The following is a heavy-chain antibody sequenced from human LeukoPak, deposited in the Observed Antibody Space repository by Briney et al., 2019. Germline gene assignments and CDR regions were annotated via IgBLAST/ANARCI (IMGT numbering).Heavy chain of an antibody. CDR1: GFTVSSNY. J-gene: IGHJ5*02. D-gene: IGHD3-22*01. CDR3: ARDPGGYYYDSSGST. Sequence: GGCLRLSCAASGFTVSSNYMSWVRQAPGKGLEWVSVIYSGGSTYYADSVKGRFTISRDNSKNTLYLQMNSLRAEDTAVYYCARDPGGYYYDSSGSTWGQGTLVTVSS. CDR2: IYSGGST. V-gene: IGHV3-66*01.